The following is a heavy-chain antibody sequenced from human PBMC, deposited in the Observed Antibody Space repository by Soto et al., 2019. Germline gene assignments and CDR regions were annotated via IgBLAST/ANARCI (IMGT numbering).Heavy chain of an antibody. J-gene: IGHJ3*02. Sequence: GGSLRLSCAASGFTFSSYSMNWVRQAPGKGLEWVSSISSSSSYIYYADSVKGRFTISRDNAKNSLYLQMNSLRAEDTAVYYCASTLYSSGPNPIWGQGTMVTVSS. CDR2: ISSSSSYI. CDR1: GFTFSSYS. CDR3: ASTLYSSGPNPI. V-gene: IGHV3-21*01. D-gene: IGHD6-19*01.